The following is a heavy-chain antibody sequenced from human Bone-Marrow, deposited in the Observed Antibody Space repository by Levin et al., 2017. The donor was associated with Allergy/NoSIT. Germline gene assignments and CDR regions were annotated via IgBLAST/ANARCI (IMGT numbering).Heavy chain of an antibody. J-gene: IGHJ4*02. Sequence: AGGSLRLSCAASGFSFSSYWMTWVRQAPGKGLEWVAHVRQDGSDKYYVDSVRGRFTLSRDNARSSLYLQMNSLRVEDTAVYYCARVTVAAPMLYWGQGALVTVSS. V-gene: IGHV3-7*04. CDR3: ARVTVAAPMLY. D-gene: IGHD6-6*01. CDR1: GFSFSSYW. CDR2: VRQDGSDK.